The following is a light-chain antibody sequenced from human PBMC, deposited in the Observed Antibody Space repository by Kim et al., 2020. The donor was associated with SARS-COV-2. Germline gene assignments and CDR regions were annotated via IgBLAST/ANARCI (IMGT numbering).Light chain of an antibody. J-gene: IGLJ3*02. CDR3: QSFDSRLTGWA. V-gene: IGLV1-40*01. Sequence: RVTISGTGTSSNIGAGYHVHWYQQLPGTAPKLLIYGNNNRPSGVPDRFSGSNSGTSASLAITGLLAEDEADYYCQSFDSRLTGWAFGGGTKVTVL. CDR2: GNN. CDR1: SSNIGAGYH.